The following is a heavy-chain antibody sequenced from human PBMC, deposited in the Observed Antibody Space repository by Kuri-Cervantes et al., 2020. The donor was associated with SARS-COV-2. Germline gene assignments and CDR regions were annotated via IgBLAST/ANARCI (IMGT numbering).Heavy chain of an antibody. CDR2: ISYDGSNK. V-gene: IGHV3-30*19. J-gene: IGHJ6*03. CDR1: GFTFSSYG. CDR3: ARVYYYYYMDV. Sequence: GGSLRLSCAASGFTFSSYGMHWVRQAPGKGLEWVAVISYDGSNKYYADSVKGRFTISRDNSKNTLYLQMGSLRAEDMAVYYCARVYYYYYMDVWGKGTTVTVSS.